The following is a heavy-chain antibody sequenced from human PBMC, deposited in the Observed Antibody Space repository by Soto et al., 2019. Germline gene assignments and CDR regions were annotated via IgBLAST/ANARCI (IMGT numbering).Heavy chain of an antibody. CDR1: GFTFSSNA. CDR3: ARDPRIAVAGDFDY. Sequence: QVQLVESGGGVVQPGRSLRLSCAASGFTFSSNAMHWVRQGPGKRLEWVADISYDGSNKYYADSVKGRFTISRDNSKNTLSLQVNSLRAEDTAVYYCARDPRIAVAGDFDYWGQGTLVTVSS. J-gene: IGHJ4*02. D-gene: IGHD6-19*01. CDR2: ISYDGSNK. V-gene: IGHV3-30-3*01.